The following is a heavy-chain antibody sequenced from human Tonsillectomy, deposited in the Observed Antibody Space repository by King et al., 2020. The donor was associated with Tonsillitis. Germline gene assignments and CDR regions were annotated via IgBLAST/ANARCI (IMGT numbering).Heavy chain of an antibody. CDR2: ISAYNGNT. J-gene: IGHJ6*02. CDR1: GYTFISYG. Sequence: VQLVESGAEVKKPGASVKVSCKASGYTFISYGISWVRQAPGQGLEWMGWISAYNGNTNFAQKLQGRVTMTTDTSTSTAYMELRSLRSDDTAVYYCARGNGVGEYMYNYGMDVWGQGTTVTVSS. CDR3: ARGNGVGEYMYNYGMDV. V-gene: IGHV1-18*04. D-gene: IGHD1-1*01.